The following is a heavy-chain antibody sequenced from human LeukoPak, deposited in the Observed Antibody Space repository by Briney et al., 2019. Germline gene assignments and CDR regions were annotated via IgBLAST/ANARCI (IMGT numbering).Heavy chain of an antibody. Sequence: SETLSLTCTVSGGSISSYYWSWIRQPPGKGLEWIGYIYYSGSTSYNPSLRSRVTISVDTSKNQFSLKLSSVTAADTAVYYCARGFCSSTSCYRLRWFDPWGQGTLVTVSS. CDR1: GGSISSYY. J-gene: IGHJ5*02. D-gene: IGHD2-2*01. V-gene: IGHV4-59*12. CDR3: ARGFCSSTSCYRLRWFDP. CDR2: IYYSGST.